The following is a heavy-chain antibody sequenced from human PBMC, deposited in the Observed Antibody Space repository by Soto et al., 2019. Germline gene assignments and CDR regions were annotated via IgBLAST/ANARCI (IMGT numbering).Heavy chain of an antibody. CDR2: IIPSFGTA. D-gene: IGHD3-22*01. V-gene: IGHV1-69*01. J-gene: IGHJ1*01. CDR3: ARDHTYYDSSGVFQH. CDR1: GGTFSSYA. Sequence: QVQLVQSGAEVKKPGSSVKVSCKASGGTFSSYAISWVRQAPGQGLEWMGGIIPSFGTANYAQKFQGRVTITADEYTSPAYMELSSLRSEDTAVYYCARDHTYYDSSGVFQHWGQGTLVTVSS.